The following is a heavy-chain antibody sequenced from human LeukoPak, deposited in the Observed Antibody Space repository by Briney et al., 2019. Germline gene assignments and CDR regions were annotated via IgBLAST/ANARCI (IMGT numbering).Heavy chain of an antibody. CDR1: GGTFSSYA. CDR2: IIPIFGTA. D-gene: IGHD2-15*01. V-gene: IGHV1-69*06. J-gene: IGHJ6*04. Sequence: SVKVSCKASGGTFSSYAISWVRQAPGQGLEWMGGIIPIFGTANYAQKFQGRVTITADKSTSTAYMELSSLRSEDTAVYYCASATLRCSGGSCYEMDVWGKGTTVTVSS. CDR3: ASATLRCSGGSCYEMDV.